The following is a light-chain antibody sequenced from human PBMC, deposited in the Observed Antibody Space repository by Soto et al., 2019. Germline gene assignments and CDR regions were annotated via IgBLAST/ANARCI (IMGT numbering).Light chain of an antibody. Sequence: DMVMTQSPATLSVSPGERATLSCRASQSVSSSLAWYQQKPGRSPRLLIYGASTRAIGIPARFSGSGSGTEFTLTISSLQSEDFAVYYCQQRSNWPPMYTFGQGTKLEIK. J-gene: IGKJ2*01. CDR1: QSVSSS. CDR2: GAS. CDR3: QQRSNWPPMYT. V-gene: IGKV3-15*01.